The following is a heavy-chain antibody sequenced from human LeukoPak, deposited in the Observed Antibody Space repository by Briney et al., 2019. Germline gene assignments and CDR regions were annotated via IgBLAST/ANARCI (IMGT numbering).Heavy chain of an antibody. D-gene: IGHD3-10*01. J-gene: IGHJ4*02. CDR3: ERDYSGSGSVDY. CDR1: GFTFSSYA. Sequence: GRSLRLSCVASGFTFSSYAMHWVLQAPGKGVECVSVTSSDGRDKYYADSGKGRFTNSRDNSKNTLYLQMHSLRGEDTAVYYCERDYSGSGSVDYWGQGTLVTVSS. V-gene: IGHV3-30*03. CDR2: TSSDGRDK.